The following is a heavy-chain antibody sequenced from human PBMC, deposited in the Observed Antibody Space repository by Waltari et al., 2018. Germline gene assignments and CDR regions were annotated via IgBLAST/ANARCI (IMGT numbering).Heavy chain of an antibody. CDR1: GYTFTGYY. Sequence: QVQLVQSGAEVKKPGASVKVSCKASGYTFTGYYMHWVRQAPGQGLEWMGRINPNSGGTNYAQNVQGRVTMTRDTAISTAYMELSRLRSDDTAVYYCARDPYYYDSSGYQGDAFDIWGQGTMVTVSS. V-gene: IGHV1-2*06. CDR2: INPNSGGT. J-gene: IGHJ3*02. CDR3: ARDPYYYDSSGYQGDAFDI. D-gene: IGHD3-22*01.